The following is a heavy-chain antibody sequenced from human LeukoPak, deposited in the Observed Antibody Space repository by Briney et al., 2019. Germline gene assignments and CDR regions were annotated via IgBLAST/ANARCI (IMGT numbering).Heavy chain of an antibody. J-gene: IGHJ4*02. CDR2: IYYSGST. V-gene: IGHV4-59*08. CDR1: GGSISSYY. Sequence: SETLSLTCTVSGGSISSYYWSWIRQSPGKGLEWIWYIYYSGSTNYNPSLKSRVTTSVDTSKNQFSLKLSSVTAADTAVYYCARLTRDGYNSNFDYWGQGTLVTVSS. D-gene: IGHD5-24*01. CDR3: ARLTRDGYNSNFDY.